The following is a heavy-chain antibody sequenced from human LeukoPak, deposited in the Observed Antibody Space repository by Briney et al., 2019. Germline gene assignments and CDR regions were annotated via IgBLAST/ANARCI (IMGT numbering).Heavy chain of an antibody. V-gene: IGHV5-51*01. CDR2: IYPGDSDT. D-gene: IGHD2/OR15-2a*01. Sequence: GESLKISCNGYGYSFNSYWIGRVRQMPGKGLEWMGIIYPGDSDTRYSPSFQGQVTISADKSISTAYLQWSSLKASDTAMYYCVLSFDYWGQGTLVTVSS. CDR3: VLSFDY. J-gene: IGHJ4*02. CDR1: GYSFNSYW.